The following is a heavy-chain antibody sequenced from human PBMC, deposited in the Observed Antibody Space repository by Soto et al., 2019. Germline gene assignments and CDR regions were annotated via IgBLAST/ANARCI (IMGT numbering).Heavy chain of an antibody. CDR3: AKGGGALRVVSNWCGP. J-gene: IGHJ5*02. V-gene: IGHV3-9*01. Sequence: GRSLRLSCAAIGFTFEDHAMHWIRQVPGKGLEWVEGITWNSGITGYAESVKGRFTISRDNANNSLRCEMNSLKNEDPAFYYCAKGGGALRVVSNWCGPWGKGTLVTVSS. CDR2: ITWNSGIT. D-gene: IGHD2-21*01. CDR1: GFTFEDHA.